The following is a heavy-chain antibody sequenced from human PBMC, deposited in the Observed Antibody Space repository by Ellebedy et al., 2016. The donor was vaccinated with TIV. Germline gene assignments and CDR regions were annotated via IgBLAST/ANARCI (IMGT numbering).Heavy chain of an antibody. CDR3: ARVLANRYYFFDP. V-gene: IGHV4-30-4*01. CDR1: GASITSGDYY. CDR2: IYYTGSS. D-gene: IGHD2/OR15-2a*01. Sequence: LRLSXTVSGASITSGDYYWSWIRQSPGKGLEWIGYIYYTGSSYKNPSLKSRVTISVDTSKNQFSLNLTSVTAADTAVYYCARVLANRYYFFDPWGRGTLVTVSS. J-gene: IGHJ5*02.